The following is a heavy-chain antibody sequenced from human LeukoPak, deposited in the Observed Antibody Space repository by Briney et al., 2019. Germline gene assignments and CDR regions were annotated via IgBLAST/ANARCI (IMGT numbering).Heavy chain of an antibody. CDR3: ARESPKTVYYYDSSGSYMGAFDI. Sequence: GGSLRLSCAASGFTFSSYWMSWVRQAPGKGLEWVANMKQDGSEKYYVDSVKGRFTISRDNAKNSLYLQMNSLRAEDTAVYYCARESPKTVYYYDSSGSYMGAFDIWGQGTMVTVSS. CDR2: MKQDGSEK. D-gene: IGHD3-22*01. J-gene: IGHJ3*02. CDR1: GFTFSSYW. V-gene: IGHV3-7*01.